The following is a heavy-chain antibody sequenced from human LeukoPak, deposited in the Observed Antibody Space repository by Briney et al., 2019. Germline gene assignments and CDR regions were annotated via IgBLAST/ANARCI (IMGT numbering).Heavy chain of an antibody. Sequence: SETLSLTCTVSGGSISSSSYYWGWIRQPPGKGLEWIGGIYYSGSTYYNPSLKSRVTISVDTSKNQFSLKLSSVTAADTAVYYCARTYSSSWPFDYWGQGTLVTVSS. CDR2: IYYSGST. CDR3: ARTYSSSWPFDY. D-gene: IGHD6-13*01. V-gene: IGHV4-39*01. J-gene: IGHJ4*02. CDR1: GGSISSSSYY.